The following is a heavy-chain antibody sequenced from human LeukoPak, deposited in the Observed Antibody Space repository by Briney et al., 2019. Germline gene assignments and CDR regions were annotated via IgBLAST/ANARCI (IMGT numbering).Heavy chain of an antibody. CDR1: GYTFTGYY. V-gene: IGHV1-2*02. CDR3: ARIRGDDFWSGYYFRY. CDR2: IKPNSGGT. Sequence: ASVKVSCKASGYTFTGYYMHWVRQAPGQGLEWMGWIKPNSGGTNYAQKFQGRVTMTRDTSISTAYMELSRLRSDDTAVYYCARIRGDDFWSGYYFRYWGQGTLVTVSS. D-gene: IGHD3-3*01. J-gene: IGHJ4*02.